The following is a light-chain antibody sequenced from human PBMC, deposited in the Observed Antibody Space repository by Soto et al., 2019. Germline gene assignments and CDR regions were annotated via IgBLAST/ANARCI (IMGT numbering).Light chain of an antibody. Sequence: EIVLTQSPGTLSLSPGERATLSCRASQSVSSSYLAWYQQKPGQAPGLIIYGTSSRATGIPYRFSGSGSGTDFTLTISRLEPEDFAVYFCQHVGGSPLVTFGQGTRLEIK. J-gene: IGKJ5*01. CDR3: QHVGGSPLVT. V-gene: IGKV3-20*01. CDR1: QSVSSSY. CDR2: GTS.